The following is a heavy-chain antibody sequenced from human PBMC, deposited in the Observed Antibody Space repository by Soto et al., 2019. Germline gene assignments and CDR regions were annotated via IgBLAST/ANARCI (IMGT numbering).Heavy chain of an antibody. CDR1: GGSISSYF. D-gene: IGHD3-3*02. CDR3: ASQQLADAFDI. J-gene: IGHJ3*02. CDR2: IYKSGST. Sequence: SETLSLTCTVSGGSISSYFWSWIRQPPGKGLEWIGEIYKSGSTDYNPSLKSRFTISADTSKNQFSLRLSSVTAADTAVYYCASQQLADAFDICGQGTMVPVSS. V-gene: IGHV4-59*08.